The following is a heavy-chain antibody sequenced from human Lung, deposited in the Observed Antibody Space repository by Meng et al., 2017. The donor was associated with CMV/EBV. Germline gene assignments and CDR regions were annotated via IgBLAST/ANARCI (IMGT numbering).Heavy chain of an antibody. CDR2: INSDGSST. CDR3: ARELRTVIAAAGTSAEAG. V-gene: IGHV3-74*01. CDR1: GFTXSSYW. J-gene: IGHJ4*02. Sequence: SXAASGFTXSSYWMHWVGQAPGKGLVWVSRINSDGSSTSYADSVKGRFTISRDNAKNTLYLQMNSLRAEDTAVYYCARELRTVIAAAGTSAEAGWXQGTXVTVSS. D-gene: IGHD6-13*01.